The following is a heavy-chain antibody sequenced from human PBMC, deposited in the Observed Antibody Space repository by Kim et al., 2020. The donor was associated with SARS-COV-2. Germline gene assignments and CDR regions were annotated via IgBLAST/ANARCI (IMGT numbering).Heavy chain of an antibody. J-gene: IGHJ4*02. D-gene: IGHD3-3*01. CDR2: ISGSGGST. CDR1: GFTFSSYA. CDR3: AKSGLHDFWSGYYTVGGSYIDY. V-gene: IGHV3-23*01. Sequence: GGSLRLSCAASGFTFSSYAMSWVRQAPGKGLEWVSAISGSGGSTYYADSVKGRFTISRDNSKNTLYLQMNSLRAEDTAVYYCAKSGLHDFWSGYYTVGGSYIDYWGQGTLVTVSS.